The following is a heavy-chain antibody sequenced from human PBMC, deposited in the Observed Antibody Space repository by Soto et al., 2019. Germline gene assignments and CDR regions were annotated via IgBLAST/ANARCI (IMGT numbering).Heavy chain of an antibody. V-gene: IGHV1-2*02. CDR1: GYSFTGYY. D-gene: IGHD6-19*01. J-gene: IGHJ1*01. CDR3: ARDRGSSGWTFQH. Sequence: QVQLVQSGAEVKKPGASVKVSCNTSGYSFTGYYIHWVRQAPGQGLEWMGWINCNSGGTKYAQKFQGGVTMTRDTSINTAYMELSRLSYDDTAVYYCARDRGSSGWTFQHWGQGTLVTVSS. CDR2: INCNSGGT.